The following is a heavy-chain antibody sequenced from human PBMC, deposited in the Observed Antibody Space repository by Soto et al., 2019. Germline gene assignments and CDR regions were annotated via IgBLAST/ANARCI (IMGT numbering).Heavy chain of an antibody. CDR1: GFTFSSYA. V-gene: IGHV3-30-3*01. J-gene: IGHJ4*02. CDR3: ARDGGAY. CDR2: MSYDGSNK. D-gene: IGHD3-16*01. Sequence: QVQLVESGGGVVQPGRSPRLSCAASGFTFSSYAMHWVRRAPGKGLEWMAVMSYDGSNKYYADSVKGRFTISRDNSKNTRYLQMNSLRPEDTALYYCARDGGAYWGQGTLVIVSS.